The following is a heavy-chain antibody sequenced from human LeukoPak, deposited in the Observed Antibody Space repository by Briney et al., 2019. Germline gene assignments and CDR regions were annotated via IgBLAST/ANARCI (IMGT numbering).Heavy chain of an antibody. Sequence: GGSLRLSCAASGFTFSSYSMNWVRQPPGKGLEWLSYISSSGSTIYYADSVKGRFTISRDNAKSSLYLQMNSLRDDDTAVYYCARDLSVDGSGYGFDYWGQGILATVSS. CDR1: GFTFSSYS. CDR3: ARDLSVDGSGYGFDY. J-gene: IGHJ4*02. V-gene: IGHV3-48*02. D-gene: IGHD3-22*01. CDR2: ISSSGSTI.